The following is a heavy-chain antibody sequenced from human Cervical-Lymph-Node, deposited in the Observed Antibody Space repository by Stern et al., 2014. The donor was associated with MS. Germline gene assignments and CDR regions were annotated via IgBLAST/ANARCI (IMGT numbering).Heavy chain of an antibody. CDR1: GYTLTELS. CDR2: FDPEDGET. Sequence: VQLVQSGAEVKKPGASVKVSCKVSGYTLTELSMHWVRQAPGKGLEWMGGFDPEDGETIYAQKFQGRVTMTEDTSTDTAYMELSSLRSEDTAVYYCATGRVLVAGIAAAGNYYYGMDVWGQGTTVTVSS. J-gene: IGHJ6*02. V-gene: IGHV1-24*01. CDR3: ATGRVLVAGIAAAGNYYYGMDV. D-gene: IGHD6-13*01.